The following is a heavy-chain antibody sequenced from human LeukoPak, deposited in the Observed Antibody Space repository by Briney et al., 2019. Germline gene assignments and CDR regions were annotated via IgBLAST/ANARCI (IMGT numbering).Heavy chain of an antibody. CDR3: ARHSTRGWQQLVLLAFDI. CDR2: IYYSGST. J-gene: IGHJ3*02. D-gene: IGHD6-13*01. CDR1: GGSISSSSYY. V-gene: IGHV4-39*01. Sequence: PSETLSLTCTVSGGSISSSSYYWGWIRQPQGKGLEWIGSIYYSGSTYYNPSLKSRVTISVDTSKNQFSLKLSSVTAADTAVYYCARHSTRGWQQLVLLAFDIWGQGTMVTVSS.